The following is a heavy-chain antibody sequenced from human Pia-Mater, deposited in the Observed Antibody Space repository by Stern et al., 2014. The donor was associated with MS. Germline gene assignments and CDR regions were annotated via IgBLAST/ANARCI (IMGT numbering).Heavy chain of an antibody. V-gene: IGHV3-7*01. CDR1: GFTFPSYW. J-gene: IGHJ3*02. CDR3: TRSNRGAFDI. D-gene: IGHD7-27*01. Sequence: EVQLVQSGGGLVQPGGSLSLSCAASGFTFPSYWLTWVRQAPGKGLGWVANIKPDGRATYYVDAAKGRFTISRDNAKNSLYLQMNSLRAEDTAVYYCTRSNRGAFDILGQGTMVTVSS. CDR2: IKPDGRAT.